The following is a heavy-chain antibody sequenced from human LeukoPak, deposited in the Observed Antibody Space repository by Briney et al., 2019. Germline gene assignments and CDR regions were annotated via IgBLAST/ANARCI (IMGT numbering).Heavy chain of an antibody. J-gene: IGHJ4*02. Sequence: PGGSLRLSCAASGFIFSSYAMSWVRQAPGKGLEWVSAISGSGGSTYYADSVKGRFTISRDNSKNTLYLQMNSLRAEDTAVYYCAKDSYSNYGPKYDYWGQGTLVTVPS. CDR2: ISGSGGST. D-gene: IGHD4-11*01. V-gene: IGHV3-23*01. CDR3: AKDSYSNYGPKYDY. CDR1: GFIFSSYA.